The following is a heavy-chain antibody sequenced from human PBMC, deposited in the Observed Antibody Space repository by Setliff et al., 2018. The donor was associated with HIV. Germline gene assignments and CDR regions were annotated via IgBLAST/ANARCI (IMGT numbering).Heavy chain of an antibody. J-gene: IGHJ5*02. D-gene: IGHD1-26*01. V-gene: IGHV4-4*02. CDR3: AKEGNSVDNWLDP. CDR1: GGSISDDKW. CDR2: IYHTGKT. Sequence: PSETLSLTCAVSGGSISDDKWWDWVRQPPGKGLEWIGYIYHTGKTYYNPSLQSRIIMSLDMSQNQFSLKLSSVTAADTAVYYCAKEGNSVDNWLDPWGPGTRVTVS.